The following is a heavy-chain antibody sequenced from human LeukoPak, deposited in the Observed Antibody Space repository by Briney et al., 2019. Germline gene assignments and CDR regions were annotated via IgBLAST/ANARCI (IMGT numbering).Heavy chain of an antibody. CDR1: GGSISSYY. Sequence: SETLSLTCTVSGGSISSYYWSWIRQPPGKGLEWIGYIYDSGNTNNNPSLKSRVTISVDTSKNQFSLKLSSVTAADTAVYYCARVNTQGVPSPWGQGILVTVSS. CDR2: IYDSGNT. D-gene: IGHD2-15*01. V-gene: IGHV4-59*08. CDR3: ARVNTQGVPSP. J-gene: IGHJ5*02.